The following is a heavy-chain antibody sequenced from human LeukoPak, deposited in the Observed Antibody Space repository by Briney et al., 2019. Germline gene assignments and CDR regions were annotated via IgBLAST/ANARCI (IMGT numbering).Heavy chain of an antibody. D-gene: IGHD4-17*01. CDR1: GGTFSSYA. CDR3: ARDYYGDCSGYFDL. J-gene: IGHJ2*01. V-gene: IGHV1-69*13. CDR2: IIPIFGTA. Sequence: GASVKVSCKASGGTFSSYAISWVRQAPGQGLEWMGGIIPIFGTANYAQKFQGRVTITADESTSTAYMELSSLRSEDTAVYYCARDYYGDCSGYFDLWGRGTLVTVSS.